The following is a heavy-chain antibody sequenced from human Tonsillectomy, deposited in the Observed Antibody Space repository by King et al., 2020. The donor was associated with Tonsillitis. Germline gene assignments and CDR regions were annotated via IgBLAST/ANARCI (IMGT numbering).Heavy chain of an antibody. V-gene: IGHV1-18*01. Sequence: QLVQSGGEVKKPGASVKVSCKASGYTFIAYGISWVRQAPGQGLEWMGWISTNNGDTDYARKFKGRVTMTTDTSTSTAFLELTNLRSDDTAVYYCARDDSSTWSNFDFWGQGTLVAVSS. D-gene: IGHD2/OR15-2a*01. CDR3: ARDDSSTWSNFDF. CDR2: ISTNNGDT. J-gene: IGHJ4*02. CDR1: GYTFIAYG.